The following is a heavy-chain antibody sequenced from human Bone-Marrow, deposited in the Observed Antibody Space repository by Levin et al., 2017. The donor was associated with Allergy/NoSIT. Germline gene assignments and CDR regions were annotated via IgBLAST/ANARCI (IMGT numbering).Heavy chain of an antibody. D-gene: IGHD3-10*01. Sequence: GGSLRLSCAVSGFTFRSYDMHWVRQAPGKGLEWVARISFDGSDQLYADSVRGRFALSRDNSKNTLYLQMNSLRTEDSALYYCVKDPNGSSSGVYWGQGILVTVSS. CDR2: ISFDGSDQ. V-gene: IGHV3-30*18. CDR1: GFTFRSYD. J-gene: IGHJ4*02. CDR3: VKDPNGSSSGVY.